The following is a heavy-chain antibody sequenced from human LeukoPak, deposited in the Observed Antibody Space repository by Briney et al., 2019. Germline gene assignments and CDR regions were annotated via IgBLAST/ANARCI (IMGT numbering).Heavy chain of an antibody. CDR1: GFTFRNAS. J-gene: IGHJ4*02. V-gene: IGHV3-15*01. D-gene: IGHD5-18*01. Sequence: GGSLRLSCAASGFTFRNASMSWVRQAPGKGLEWVGRIKSKTDGGTTDYAAPVKGRFTISRDDSQNTMYLQMNSLTTEDTAVYFCAHRDTTMVRVDYWGQGTLVTVSS. CDR2: IKSKTDGGTT. CDR3: AHRDTTMVRVDY.